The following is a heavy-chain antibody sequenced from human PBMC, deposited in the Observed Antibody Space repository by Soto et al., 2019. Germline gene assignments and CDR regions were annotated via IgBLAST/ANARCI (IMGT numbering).Heavy chain of an antibody. CDR2: IDPNSGGT. J-gene: IGHJ4*02. CDR3: ARENKRGRYLHY. Sequence: SVQVSFQDSRYTFTGYCMHWVRQAPGQGLEWMGWIDPNSGGTNYAQKFQGRVTMTRDTSISTAYMELSRLRSDDTAVYYCARENKRGRYLHYWGQGTLVTVSS. V-gene: IGHV1-2*02. D-gene: IGHD2-21*01. CDR1: RYTFTGYC.